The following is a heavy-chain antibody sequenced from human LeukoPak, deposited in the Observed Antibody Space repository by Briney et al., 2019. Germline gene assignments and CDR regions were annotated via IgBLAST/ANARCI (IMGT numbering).Heavy chain of an antibody. V-gene: IGHV3-7*01. CDR2: IKPDGSAQ. J-gene: IGHJ4*02. CDR1: GFTFSSNW. Sequence: PGGSLRLSCATSGFTFSSNWMSWVRHVPGRGLDWVANIKPDGSAQYYAASVKGRFTVSRDNAKNSVYLQMNSLRVEDTAVCYCARANNSSWHNWGQGTLATVSA. CDR3: ARANNSSWHN. D-gene: IGHD6-13*01.